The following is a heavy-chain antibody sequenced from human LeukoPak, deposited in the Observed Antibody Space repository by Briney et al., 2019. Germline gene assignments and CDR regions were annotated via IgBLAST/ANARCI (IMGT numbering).Heavy chain of an antibody. CDR1: GFTFSSYA. D-gene: IGHD1-26*01. V-gene: IGHV3-23*01. CDR3: AKGLNSEHYTYFDY. CDR2: ISGSGGRT. Sequence: PGGSLRLSCAASGFTFSSYAMTWVRQAPGSGLEWVSGISGSGGRTYYADSVKGRFTISRDNSKNTLCLQMNSLRAEDTAVYYCAKGLNSEHYTYFDYWGQGTLVTVSS. J-gene: IGHJ4*02.